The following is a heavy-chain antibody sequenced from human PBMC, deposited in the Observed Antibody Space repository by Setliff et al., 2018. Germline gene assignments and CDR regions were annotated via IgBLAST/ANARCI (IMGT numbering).Heavy chain of an antibody. CDR3: ASHPRVTIFGVVAFDY. V-gene: IGHV4-39*01. CDR2: IYYSGST. Sequence: PSETLSLTCRVSGGSISSGNYYWGLIRQPPGKGLEWVATIYYSGSTYSNPSLKSRLIISVDAPDNQFSVKLSSVTAADTAAYYCASHPRVTIFGVVAFDYRGQGILVTVSS. CDR1: GGSISSGNYY. J-gene: IGHJ4*02. D-gene: IGHD3-3*01.